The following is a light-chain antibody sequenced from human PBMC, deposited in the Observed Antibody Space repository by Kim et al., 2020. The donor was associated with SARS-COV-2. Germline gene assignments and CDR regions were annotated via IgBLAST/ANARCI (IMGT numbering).Light chain of an antibody. CDR1: QRIGRW. CDR3: QRYNTYPYT. CDR2: DAS. Sequence: SASVGDRVTITCRASQRIGRWLAWFQQKPGEAPKLLIYDASTLESGVPSRFSGSGSWTEFTLTISSLQPDDIATYYCQRYNTYPYTFAQGTKLEI. V-gene: IGKV1-5*01. J-gene: IGKJ2*01.